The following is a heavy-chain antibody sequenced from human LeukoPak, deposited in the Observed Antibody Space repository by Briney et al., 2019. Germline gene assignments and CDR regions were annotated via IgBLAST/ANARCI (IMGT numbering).Heavy chain of an antibody. CDR1: GFIFSSYN. CDR3: ARVIAVAGKNDAFDI. J-gene: IGHJ3*02. CDR2: ISNGGGYI. V-gene: IGHV3-21*01. D-gene: IGHD6-19*01. Sequence: GGSLRLSCAASGFIFSSYNMNWVRQAPGKGLEWVSSISNGGGYIYYEDSVKGRFTISRDNAKNSLYLQMNSLRAEDTAVYYCARVIAVAGKNDAFDIWGQGTMVTVSS.